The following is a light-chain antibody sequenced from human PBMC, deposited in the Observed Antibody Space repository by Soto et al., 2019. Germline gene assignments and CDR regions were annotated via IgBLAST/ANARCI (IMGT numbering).Light chain of an antibody. V-gene: IGKV1-12*01. CDR3: QQGKSFPIT. Sequence: DIQMTQSPSTLSASLGDRVTITCRASQSISSGLAWYQQKPGKAPKVLIYAASSLQSGVPSRFSGSASGTDFTLTISSLQPEDFATYYCQQGKSFPITFGQGTRLEIK. J-gene: IGKJ5*01. CDR1: QSISSG. CDR2: AAS.